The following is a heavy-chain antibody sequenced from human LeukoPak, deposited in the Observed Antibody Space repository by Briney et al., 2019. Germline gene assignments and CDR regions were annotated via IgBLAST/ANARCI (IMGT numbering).Heavy chain of an antibody. D-gene: IGHD3-16*01. Sequence: SQTLSLTCAVSGGSISSGGYYWSWIRQHPGKGLEWIGYIYYSGSTYYNPSLKSRVTISVDTSKNQFSLKLSSVTAADTAVYYCARGIMITFGGPLFDPWGQGTLVTVSS. CDR2: IYYSGST. CDR3: ARGIMITFGGPLFDP. J-gene: IGHJ5*02. V-gene: IGHV4-31*11. CDR1: GGSISSGGYY.